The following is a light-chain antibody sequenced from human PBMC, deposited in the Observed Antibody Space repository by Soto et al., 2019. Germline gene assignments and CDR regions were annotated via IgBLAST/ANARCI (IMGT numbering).Light chain of an antibody. CDR3: ISYTSTSTPYV. V-gene: IGLV2-14*01. Sequence: QSALTQPASVSGSPGQSITISCAGTSSDVGRYTYVSWYQQHPGKVPKLLICDVYNRPSGVSDRFSGSKSDNTASLTISGLQAEDEADYYCISYTSTSTPYVFGGGTKLTVL. J-gene: IGLJ1*01. CDR2: DVY. CDR1: SSDVGRYTY.